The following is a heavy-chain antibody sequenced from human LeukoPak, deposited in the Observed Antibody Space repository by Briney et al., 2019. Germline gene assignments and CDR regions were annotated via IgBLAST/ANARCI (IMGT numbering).Heavy chain of an antibody. D-gene: IGHD6-19*01. CDR3: ARDPSGSGWSLSD. V-gene: IGHV1-46*01. CDR2: INPSGGST. J-gene: IGHJ4*02. CDR1: GYTFTIYY. Sequence: ASVTVSCTASGYTFTIYYMHWVRQAPGQGLEWMGIINPSGGSTSYAQKFQGRVTMTRDTSTSTVYMELSSLRVEDTAVYYCARDPSGSGWSLSDWGRGTPVTVSS.